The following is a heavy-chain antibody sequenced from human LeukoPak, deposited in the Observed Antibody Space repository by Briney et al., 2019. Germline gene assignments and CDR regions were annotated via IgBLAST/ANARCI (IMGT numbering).Heavy chain of an antibody. J-gene: IGHJ6*02. Sequence: ASVKVSCKASGYTFTNYGISWVRQAPGQGLEWMGWISAYNGNTNYAQKLQGRVTMTTDTSTSTAYMELRSLRSDDTAVYYCARQVWQQLVRDYYGMDVWGQGTTVTVSS. CDR2: ISAYNGNT. CDR3: ARQVWQQLVRDYYGMDV. V-gene: IGHV1-18*01. D-gene: IGHD6-13*01. CDR1: GYTFTNYG.